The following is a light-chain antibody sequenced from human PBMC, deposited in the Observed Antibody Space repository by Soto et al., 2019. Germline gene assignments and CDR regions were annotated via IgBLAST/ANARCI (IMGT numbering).Light chain of an antibody. V-gene: IGKV3-20*01. J-gene: IGKJ4*01. Sequence: ETVLTQSPGILSLSPGERVTLSCRASQSVNNNYLAWYQQKPGQAPRLLISGASNRATGIPDRFSGSGSGTDFTLTIHRLEPEDFAVYSCQQYGDSPLTFGGGTKVEIK. CDR3: QQYGDSPLT. CDR1: QSVNNNY. CDR2: GAS.